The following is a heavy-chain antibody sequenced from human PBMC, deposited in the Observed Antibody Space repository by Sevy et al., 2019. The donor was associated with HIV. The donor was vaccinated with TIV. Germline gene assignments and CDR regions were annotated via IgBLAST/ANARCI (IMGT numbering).Heavy chain of an antibody. CDR3: VRIAVAGNNNWFDP. V-gene: IGHV1-2*02. J-gene: IGHJ5*02. CDR2: INPITGDT. Sequence: ASVKVSCKASGGTFSKYAITWVRQTPGQRLEWMGWINPITGDTQYAEKFQGRVTMIRDTSTSTIYMELSSLRSDDTAIYSCVRIAVAGNNNWFDPWGQGTLVTVSS. CDR1: GGTFSKYA. D-gene: IGHD6-19*01.